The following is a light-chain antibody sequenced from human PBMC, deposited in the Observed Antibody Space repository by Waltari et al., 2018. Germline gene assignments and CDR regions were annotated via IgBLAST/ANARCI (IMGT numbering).Light chain of an antibody. V-gene: IGLV1-36*01. J-gene: IGLJ2*01. CDR2: DDD. CDR1: TSNSGNNC. Sequence: QSVLTPPPSVSAAPRPGVTMSGSGSTSNSGNNCVGWYQQVPGQAPELLIYDDDLLPAGGPDRFSGSKSGTSASLAISGLQSGDAAVYCCAAWDAGLRGLVFCGGTQLTVL. CDR3: AAWDAGLRGLV.